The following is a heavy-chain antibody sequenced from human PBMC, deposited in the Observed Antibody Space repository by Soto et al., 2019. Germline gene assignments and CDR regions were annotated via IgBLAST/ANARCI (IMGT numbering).Heavy chain of an antibody. D-gene: IGHD3-16*02. Sequence: QVQLVQSGAEVKKPGASVKVSCKASGYTFTSYDINWVRQATGQGLEWMGWMNPNSGNTGYAQKFQGRVTMTRNTSISTAYMELSSLRSEDTAVYYCARTNAGGYYDYVWGSYRHPDYWGQGTLVTVSS. CDR1: GYTFTSYD. CDR2: MNPNSGNT. V-gene: IGHV1-8*01. J-gene: IGHJ4*02. CDR3: ARTNAGGYYDYVWGSYRHPDY.